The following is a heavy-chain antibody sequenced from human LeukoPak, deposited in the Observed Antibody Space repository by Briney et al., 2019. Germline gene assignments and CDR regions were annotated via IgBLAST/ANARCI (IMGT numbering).Heavy chain of an antibody. J-gene: IGHJ5*02. Sequence: ASETLSLTCAVSGYSISSGYYWGWIRQPPGKGLEWIGEINHSGSTNYNPSLKSRVTISVDTSKNQFSLKLSSVTAADTAVYYCAREARVRYCSGGSCYSRWFDPWGQGTLVTVSS. D-gene: IGHD2-15*01. CDR2: INHSGST. CDR3: AREARVRYCSGGSCYSRWFDP. CDR1: GYSISSGYY. V-gene: IGHV4-38-2*02.